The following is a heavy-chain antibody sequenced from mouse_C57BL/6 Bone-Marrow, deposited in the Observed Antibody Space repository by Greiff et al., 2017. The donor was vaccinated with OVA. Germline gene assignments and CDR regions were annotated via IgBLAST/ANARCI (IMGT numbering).Heavy chain of an antibody. J-gene: IGHJ1*03. Sequence: EVKLMESGPGLVKPSQSLSLTCSVTGYSITSGYYWNWIRQFPGNKLEWMGYISYDGSNNYNPSLKNRISITRDTSKNQFFLKLNSVTTEDTATYYCARTYDRGYFDVWGTGTTVTVSS. V-gene: IGHV3-6*01. D-gene: IGHD2-3*01. CDR3: ARTYDRGYFDV. CDR2: ISYDGSN. CDR1: GYSITSGYY.